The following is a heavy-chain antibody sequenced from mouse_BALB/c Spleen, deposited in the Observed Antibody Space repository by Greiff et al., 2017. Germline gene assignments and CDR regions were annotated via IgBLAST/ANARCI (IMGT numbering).Heavy chain of an antibody. CDR3: ARGRGNHYAMDY. V-gene: IGHV5-6-5*01. D-gene: IGHD2-1*01. CDR1: GFTFSSYA. J-gene: IGHJ4*01. Sequence: DVMLVESGGGLVQPKGSLKLSCAASGFTFSSYAMSWVRQTPEKRLEWVASISSGGSTYYPDSVKGRFTISRDNARNILYLQMSSLRSEDTAMYYCARGRGNHYAMDYWGQGTSVTVSS. CDR2: ISSGGST.